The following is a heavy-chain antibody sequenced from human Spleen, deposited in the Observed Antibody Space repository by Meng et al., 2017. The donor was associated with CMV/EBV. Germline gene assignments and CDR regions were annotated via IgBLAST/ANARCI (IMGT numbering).Heavy chain of an antibody. V-gene: IGHV3-7*01. Sequence: GESLKISCAASGFTFSSYWMSWVRQAPGKGLEWVANIKQDGSEKYYVDSVKGRFTISRDNAKNSLYLQMNSLRAEDTAVYYCARGPGRNDFWSGYDYWGQGTLVTVSS. J-gene: IGHJ4*02. CDR3: ARGPGRNDFWSGYDY. CDR2: IKQDGSEK. D-gene: IGHD3-3*01. CDR1: GFTFSSYW.